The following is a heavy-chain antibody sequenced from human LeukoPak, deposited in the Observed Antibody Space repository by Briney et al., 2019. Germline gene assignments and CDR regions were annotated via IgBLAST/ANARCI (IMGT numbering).Heavy chain of an antibody. CDR1: GGSFSNYY. J-gene: IGHJ3*02. CDR3: AIPYSNYADAFDI. CDR2: FYSSGSGST. Sequence: SETLSLTCTVSGGSFSNYYWTWVRQPPGKGLEWIGYFYSSGSGSTNYNPSLKSRVTISIDTSKNQFSLKLSSVTAADTAVYYCAIPYSNYADAFDIWGQGTMVTVSS. D-gene: IGHD4-11*01. V-gene: IGHV4-59*12.